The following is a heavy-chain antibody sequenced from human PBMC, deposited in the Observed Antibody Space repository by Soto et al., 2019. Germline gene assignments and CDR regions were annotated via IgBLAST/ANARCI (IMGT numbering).Heavy chain of an antibody. V-gene: IGHV4-59*12. J-gene: IGHJ4*02. D-gene: IGHD2-15*01. CDR2: IHYSGST. CDR3: ARVASPYCSGGSCYSGYYFDY. CDR1: GGSISNYC. Sequence: SETLSLTCSVSGGSISNYCWSWIRQPPGKGLEWIGYIHYSGSTKYNPSLKSRVTISADTSKNQFSLKLSSVTAADTAVYYCARVASPYCSGGSCYSGYYFDYWGQGTLVTVSS.